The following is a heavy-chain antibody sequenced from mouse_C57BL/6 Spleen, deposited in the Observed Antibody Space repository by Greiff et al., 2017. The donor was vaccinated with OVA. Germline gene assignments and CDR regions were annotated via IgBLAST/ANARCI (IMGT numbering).Heavy chain of an antibody. CDR3: ATEGTYYCTYFDV. CDR2: INNDGSST. Sequence: EVKLQESEGGLVQPGSSMKLSCTASGFTFSDYYMAWVRQVPEKGLEWVANINNDGSSTYYLDPLKSRFIISRDNAKNILYLLMSSLKSEDTATYYCATEGTYYCTYFDVWGTGTTVTVSS. CDR1: GFTFSDYY. D-gene: IGHD1-1*01. V-gene: IGHV5-16*01. J-gene: IGHJ1*03.